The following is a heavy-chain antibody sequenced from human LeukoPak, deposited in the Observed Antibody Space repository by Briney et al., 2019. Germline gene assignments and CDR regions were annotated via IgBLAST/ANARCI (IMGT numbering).Heavy chain of an antibody. D-gene: IGHD2-2*01. CDR2: ISAYNGNT. V-gene: IGHV1-18*01. J-gene: IGHJ6*03. CDR3: ARDRVVPAAIYYYYMDV. CDR1: GYTFTSYG. Sequence: ASVIVSCTASGYTFTSYGISWVRQAPGQGLEWMGWISAYNGNTNYAQKLQGRVTMTTDTSTSTAYMELRSLRSDDTAVYYCARDRVVPAAIYYYYMDVWGKGTTVTVSS.